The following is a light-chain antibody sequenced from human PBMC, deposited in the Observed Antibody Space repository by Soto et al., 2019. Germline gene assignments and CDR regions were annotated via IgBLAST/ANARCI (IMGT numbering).Light chain of an antibody. CDR2: GAS. CDR3: QQYNNWPET. J-gene: IGKJ1*01. CDR1: QSVSSN. Sequence: ERVMTQCPATLSVSPGERATLSCRASQSVSSNLAWYQQKPGQAPRLLIYGASTRATGIPARFSGSGSGTEFTLTICSLQSEDFAVYYCQQYNNWPETFGQGTKVDIK. V-gene: IGKV3-15*01.